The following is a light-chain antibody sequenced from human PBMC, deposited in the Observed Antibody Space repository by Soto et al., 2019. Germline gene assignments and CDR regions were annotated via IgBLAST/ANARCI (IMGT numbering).Light chain of an antibody. V-gene: IGKV3-15*01. CDR3: QQYNIWPRT. CDR2: GAS. J-gene: IGKJ1*01. Sequence: EIVMTQSPATLSVSPGERATLSCRASRSVSSNLAWYQQKPGQAPRLLIYGASTRATGIPARFSGSGSGTEFTLTISSLQSEDFAVYYCQQYNIWPRTFGQGTK. CDR1: RSVSSN.